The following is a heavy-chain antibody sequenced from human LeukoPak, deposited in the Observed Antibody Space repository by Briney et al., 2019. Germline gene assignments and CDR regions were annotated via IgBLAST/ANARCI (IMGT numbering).Heavy chain of an antibody. V-gene: IGHV1-8*03. J-gene: IGHJ4*02. CDR3: ARGASRSFDY. Sequence: ASVKVSCKASGYTFTTYEIHWVRQATGQGLEWMGWMNPNSGNTGYVQNFQGRVTITRNTSINTAYMELSSLRSEDTAVYYCARGASRSFDYWGQGTLVTVSS. CDR2: MNPNSGNT. CDR1: GYTFTTYE.